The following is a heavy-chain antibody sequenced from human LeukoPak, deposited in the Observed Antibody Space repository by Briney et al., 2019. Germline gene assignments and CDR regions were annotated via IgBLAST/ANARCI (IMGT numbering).Heavy chain of an antibody. CDR2: ISSSSSYI. CDR3: ARGYCSGGSCYHFFDY. V-gene: IGHV3-21*01. J-gene: IGHJ4*02. CDR1: GFTFSSYS. D-gene: IGHD2-15*01. Sequence: PGGSLRLSCAASGFTFSSYSMNWVRQAPGKGLEWVSSISSSSSYIYYADSVKGRFTISRDNAKNSLYLQMNSLRAEDTAVYYCARGYCSGGSCYHFFDYWGQGTLVTVPS.